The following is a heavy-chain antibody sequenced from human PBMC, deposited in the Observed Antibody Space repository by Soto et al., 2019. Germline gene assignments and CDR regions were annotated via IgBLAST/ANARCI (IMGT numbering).Heavy chain of an antibody. Sequence: QEQLVESGGGLVKPGGSLRLSCGASGFIFSDYYMSWIRRAPGKGLGWISHISSGGGTINYAASVRGRFTISRDNAKHSLSLKFTSQSAAPPALYFCARRGVEFYYHMDVWGKGTPVTVSS. CDR3: ARRGVEFYYHMDV. J-gene: IGHJ6*03. V-gene: IGHV3-11*01. CDR1: GFIFSDYY. D-gene: IGHD1-1*01. CDR2: ISSGGGTI.